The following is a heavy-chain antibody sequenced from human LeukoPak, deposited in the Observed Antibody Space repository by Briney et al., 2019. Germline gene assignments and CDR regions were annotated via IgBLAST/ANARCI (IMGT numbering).Heavy chain of an antibody. CDR1: GGSFSGYY. CDR3: ARGPLRILEWVPYYYYMDV. V-gene: IGHV4-34*01. CDR2: INHSGST. Sequence: PSETLSLTCAVYGGSFSGYYWSWIRQPPGKGLEWIGEINHSGSTNYNPSLKSRVTISVDTSKNQFSLKLSSETAADTAVYYCARGPLRILEWVPYYYYMDVWGKGTTVTVSS. J-gene: IGHJ6*03. D-gene: IGHD3-3*01.